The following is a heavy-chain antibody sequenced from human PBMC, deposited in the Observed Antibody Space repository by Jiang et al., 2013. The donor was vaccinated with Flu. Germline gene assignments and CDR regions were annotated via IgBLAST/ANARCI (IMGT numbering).Heavy chain of an antibody. J-gene: IGHJ4*02. V-gene: IGHV4-39*01. Sequence: PGLVKPSETLSLTCTVSGGSISSSSYYWGWIRQPPGKGLEWIGSIYYSGSTYYNPSLKSRVTISVDTSKNQFSLKLSSVTAADTAVYYCASGYGSPRGRFLEWLLDSESGDYWGQGTLVTVSS. CDR3: ASGYGSPRGRFLEWLLDSESGDY. CDR1: GGSISSSSYY. CDR2: IYYSGST. D-gene: IGHD3-3*01.